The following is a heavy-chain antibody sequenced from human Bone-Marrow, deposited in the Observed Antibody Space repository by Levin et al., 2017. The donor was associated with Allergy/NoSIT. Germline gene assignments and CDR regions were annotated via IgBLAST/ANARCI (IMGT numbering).Heavy chain of an antibody. D-gene: IGHD3-16*02. CDR1: GFRFGTSA. J-gene: IGHJ4*02. Sequence: LSLTCVASGFRFGTSAMHWVRQAPGKGLEWVSLMSYDGDIKKYADSVEGRFTISRDNSKNTLYLQMNSLRLDDTAVYFCARMLSSTFDYWGRGTLVTVS. CDR2: MSYDGDIK. CDR3: ARMLSSTFDY. V-gene: IGHV3-30-3*01.